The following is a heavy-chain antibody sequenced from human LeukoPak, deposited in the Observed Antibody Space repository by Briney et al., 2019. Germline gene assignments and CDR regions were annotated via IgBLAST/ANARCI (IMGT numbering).Heavy chain of an antibody. D-gene: IGHD2-15*01. V-gene: IGHV3-11*01. Sequence: PGGSLRLSCAASGFTFSDYYMSWIRQAPGKGLEWVSYISSSGSTIYYADSVKGRFTISRDNAKNSLYLQMNSLRTEDTAVHYCARKVDCSGGSCFGGQFDPWGQGTLVTVSS. CDR2: ISSSGSTI. CDR1: GFTFSDYY. J-gene: IGHJ5*02. CDR3: ARKVDCSGGSCFGGQFDP.